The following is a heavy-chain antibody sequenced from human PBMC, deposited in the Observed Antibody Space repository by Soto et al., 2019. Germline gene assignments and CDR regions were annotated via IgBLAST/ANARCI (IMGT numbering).Heavy chain of an antibody. CDR2: IYYSGST. J-gene: IGHJ4*01. V-gene: IGHV4-59*01. D-gene: IGHD2-15*01. CDR3: ARDAGGPYDH. Sequence: QVQVRESGPGLVKPAETLSLTCTVSGAPITINYWSWIRQAPGKGLGWIGYIYYSGSTTYNPSLKSRVTMTADTSKDQFALKLNSVAAADTAVYYCARDAGGPYDHWGSGIRVTVSS. CDR1: GAPITINY.